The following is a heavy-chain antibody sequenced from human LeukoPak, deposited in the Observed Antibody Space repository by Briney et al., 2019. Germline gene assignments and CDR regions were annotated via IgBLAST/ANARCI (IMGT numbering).Heavy chain of an antibody. V-gene: IGHV3-33*08. D-gene: IGHD1-26*01. CDR1: GFTFSSYG. Sequence: GGSLRLSCAASGFTFSSYGMHWVRQAPGKGLEWVAVIWYGGSNKYYADSVKGRFTISRDNSKNTLYLQMNSVTYEDTAVYFCVRIVGHTTTDFWGQGTIVTVSS. CDR2: IWYGGSNK. J-gene: IGHJ4*02. CDR3: VRIVGHTTTDF.